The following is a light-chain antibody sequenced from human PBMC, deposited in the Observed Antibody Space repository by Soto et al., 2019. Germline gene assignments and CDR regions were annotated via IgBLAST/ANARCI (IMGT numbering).Light chain of an antibody. J-gene: IGLJ3*02. CDR1: SGYSTYA. CDR2: INYDGTH. Sequence: QPVLAQSPSASASLGAPVKLTCTLSSGYSTYAIAWHQQQSEKGPRFLMKINYDGTHSKGDGFFDRFSGSSSGAERHLTISSLQSEDEADYYCQSLGTGIQVFGGGTKLTVL. V-gene: IGLV4-69*01. CDR3: QSLGTGIQV.